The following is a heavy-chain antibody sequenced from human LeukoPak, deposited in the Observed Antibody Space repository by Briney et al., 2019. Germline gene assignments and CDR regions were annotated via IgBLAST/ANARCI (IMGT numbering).Heavy chain of an antibody. Sequence: GGSLRLSCAASGFTFSSYAMSWVRQAPGKGLEWVANIKQDGSEKYYVDSVKGRFTISRDNAKNSLYLQMNSLRAEDTAVYYCARDGSFSSSWGQGTLVTVSS. CDR1: GFTFSSYA. CDR3: ARDGSFSSS. V-gene: IGHV3-7*01. D-gene: IGHD1-26*01. CDR2: IKQDGSEK. J-gene: IGHJ4*02.